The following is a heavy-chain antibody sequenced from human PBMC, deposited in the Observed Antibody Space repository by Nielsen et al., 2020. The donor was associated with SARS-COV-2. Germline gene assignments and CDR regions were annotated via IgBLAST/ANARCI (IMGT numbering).Heavy chain of an antibody. Sequence: GESLKISCAASGFTFDDYGMSWVRQAPGKGLEWVSGINWSGDNTGYADSMKGRFTISRDNAGKSLYLQMNSLRAEDTAVYYCARDAAYSRFDYWGQGTLVTVS. J-gene: IGHJ4*02. CDR3: ARDAAYSRFDY. CDR2: INWSGDNT. D-gene: IGHD4-11*01. CDR1: GFTFDDYG. V-gene: IGHV3-20*04.